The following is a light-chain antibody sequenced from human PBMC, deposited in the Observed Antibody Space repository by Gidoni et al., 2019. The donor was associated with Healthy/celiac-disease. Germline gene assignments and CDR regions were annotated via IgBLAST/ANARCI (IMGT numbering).Light chain of an antibody. V-gene: IGKV3-11*01. CDR2: DAS. J-gene: IGKJ4*01. Sequence: VLTQSPATLSLSPRERATLSCRASQCVSSYLAWYQQKPSQAPRLLIYDASNRATGIPARFIGSESGTDFTLTISSLEPEDFAVYYCQQRSNWPPLTFGGGTKVEIK. CDR3: QQRSNWPPLT. CDR1: QCVSSY.